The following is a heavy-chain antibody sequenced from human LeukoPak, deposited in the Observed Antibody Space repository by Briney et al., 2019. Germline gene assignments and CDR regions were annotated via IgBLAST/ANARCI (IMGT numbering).Heavy chain of an antibody. Sequence: PGGSLSLSCTASGFTLGGHDMHWVRRTTGDGLEWVAAVSAGHHAFYAGSVKGRFTVSREDAKNSLYLQMNSLRAGDTAVYYCVREARGYHYTYFDYWGQGSLVTVSS. V-gene: IGHV3-13*01. D-gene: IGHD5-18*01. J-gene: IGHJ4*02. CDR3: VREARGYHYTYFDY. CDR2: VSAGHHA. CDR1: GFTLGGHD.